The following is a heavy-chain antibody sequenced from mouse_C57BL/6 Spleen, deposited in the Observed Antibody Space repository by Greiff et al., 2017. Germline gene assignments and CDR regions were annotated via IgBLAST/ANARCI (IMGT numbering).Heavy chain of an antibody. J-gene: IGHJ4*01. CDR1: GYTFTDYE. CDR2: IDPETGGT. V-gene: IGHV1-15*01. Sequence: VKLMESGAELVRPGASVTLSCKASGYTFTDYEMHWVKQTPVHGLEWIGAIDPETGGTAYNQKFKGKAILTADKSSSTAYMELRSLTSEDSAVYYCTRGNDGYYGEAMDYWGQGTSVTVSS. D-gene: IGHD2-3*01. CDR3: TRGNDGYYGEAMDY.